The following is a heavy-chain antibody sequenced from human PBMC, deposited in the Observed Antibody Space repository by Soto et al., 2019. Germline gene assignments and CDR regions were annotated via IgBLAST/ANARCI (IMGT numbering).Heavy chain of an antibody. J-gene: IGHJ4*02. V-gene: IGHV3-64*01. Sequence: PGGSLRLSCAASGFTFSSYAMHWVRQAPGKGLEYVSAISSNGGSTYYANSVKGRFTISRDNSKNTLYLQMGSLRAEDMAVYYCARDQSSGWLNPFDYWGQGTLVTVSS. CDR2: ISSNGGST. CDR1: GFTFSSYA. CDR3: ARDQSSGWLNPFDY. D-gene: IGHD6-19*01.